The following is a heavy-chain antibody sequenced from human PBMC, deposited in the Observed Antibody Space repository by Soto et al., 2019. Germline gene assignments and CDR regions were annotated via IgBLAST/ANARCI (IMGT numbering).Heavy chain of an antibody. V-gene: IGHV1-46*01. CDR2: INHSGGST. Sequence: AVVKVSFNASGSSFTSYYMHWVRQAPGQGLEWMGIINHSGGSTSYAQKFQGRVTVTRDTSTRTVYMELSSLRSEDTAVYYCASARGRTPFDGMDVWG. CDR1: GSSFTSYY. J-gene: IGHJ6*02. CDR3: ASARGRTPFDGMDV.